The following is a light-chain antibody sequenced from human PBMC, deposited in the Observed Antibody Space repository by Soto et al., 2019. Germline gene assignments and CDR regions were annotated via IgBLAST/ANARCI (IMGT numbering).Light chain of an antibody. V-gene: IGKV3-20*01. CDR2: GAS. CDR1: QSVSSSY. Sequence: EIVLTQSPGTLSLSPGERATLSCRASQSVSSSYLAWYQQKPGQAPRLLIYGASSRATGIPDRFSGSGSGTDFTLTISRLEPEDFAVYYCQQYGSSPPWTCGQATKGEIK. CDR3: QQYGSSPPWT. J-gene: IGKJ1*01.